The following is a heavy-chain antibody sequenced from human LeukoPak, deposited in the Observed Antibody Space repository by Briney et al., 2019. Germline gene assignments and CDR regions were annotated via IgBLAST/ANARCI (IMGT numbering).Heavy chain of an antibody. CDR3: VGGIGWQPDY. V-gene: IGHV3-7*03. Sequence: PGGSLRLSCAASPGITFSDYWMNWVRQAPGKGLEWVAIIRQDGCEKLYLDSVKGRFTISRDNAKSSVYLQINSRRAEDTAVYYCVGGIGWQPDYWGQGTLVTVSS. CDR2: IRQDGCEK. J-gene: IGHJ4*02. CDR1: PGITFSDYW. D-gene: IGHD6-19*01.